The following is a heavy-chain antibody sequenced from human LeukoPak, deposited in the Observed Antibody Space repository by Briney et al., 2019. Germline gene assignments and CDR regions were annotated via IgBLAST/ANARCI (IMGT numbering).Heavy chain of an antibody. V-gene: IGHV3-53*01. CDR2: IYSGGST. J-gene: IGHJ6*03. Sequence: GGSLRLSCAASGFIVSSNYMSWVRQAPGKGLEWVSVIYSGGSTYYADSVKGRFTVSRDNSKNTLYLQMNSLRAEDTAVYYCARGALYYMDVWGKGTTVTISS. CDR3: ARGALYYMDV. CDR1: GFIVSSNY.